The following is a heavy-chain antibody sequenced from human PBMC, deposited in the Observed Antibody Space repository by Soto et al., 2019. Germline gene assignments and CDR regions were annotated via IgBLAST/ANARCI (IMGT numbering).Heavy chain of an antibody. J-gene: IGHJ4*02. D-gene: IGHD2-15*01. V-gene: IGHV1-3*01. CDR2: INAGNGNT. CDR3: ARGPGGPAGPGDY. Sequence: QVQLVQSGAEVKKPGASVKVSCKASGYTFTSYAMHWVRQAPGQRLEWMGWINAGNGNTKYSQKFQGRVTITRDTAARTAYMELSSRRSEDTAVYYCARGPGGPAGPGDYWGQGTLVTVSS. CDR1: GYTFTSYA.